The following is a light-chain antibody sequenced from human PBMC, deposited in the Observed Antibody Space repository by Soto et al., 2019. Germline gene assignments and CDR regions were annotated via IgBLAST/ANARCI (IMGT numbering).Light chain of an antibody. CDR1: SSDVGTYSF. Sequence: QSALTQPASVSGSTGQSIAISCTGISSDVGTYSFVSWYQHHPGKAPKLMIYDVSNRPSGVSSRFSGSKSDNTASLTISGLQAEDEADYYCSSYTSSTVVFGGGTKLTVL. CDR3: SSYTSSTVV. J-gene: IGLJ2*01. CDR2: DVS. V-gene: IGLV2-14*03.